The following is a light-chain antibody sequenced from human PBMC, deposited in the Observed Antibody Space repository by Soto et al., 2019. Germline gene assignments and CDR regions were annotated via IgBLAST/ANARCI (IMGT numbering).Light chain of an antibody. Sequence: DIQLTQSPSFLSASVGDRVTITCRASQGISSYLAWYQQKPWKAPKLLIYAASTLQSGVPSRFSGSGSGTEFTLTISSLQTEDFATYYCQQLNSYPLFGPGTKVDIK. V-gene: IGKV1-9*01. CDR3: QQLNSYPL. CDR2: AAS. J-gene: IGKJ3*01. CDR1: QGISSY.